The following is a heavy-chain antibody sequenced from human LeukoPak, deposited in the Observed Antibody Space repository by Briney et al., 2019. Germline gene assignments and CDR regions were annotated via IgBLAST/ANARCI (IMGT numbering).Heavy chain of an antibody. V-gene: IGHV4-59*08. CDR3: ARYGTMAAFDY. Sequence: SETLSLTCTVSGGSISSYYWSWIRQPPGKGLEWIGYIYYSGSTNYNPSLKSRVTISVDTSKNQFSLKLSSVTAADTAVYYCARYGTMAAFDYWGQGTLVTVSS. CDR2: IYYSGST. D-gene: IGHD1/OR15-1a*01. CDR1: GGSISSYY. J-gene: IGHJ4*02.